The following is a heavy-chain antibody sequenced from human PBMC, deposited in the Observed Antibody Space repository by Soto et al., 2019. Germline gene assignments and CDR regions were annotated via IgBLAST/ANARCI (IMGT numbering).Heavy chain of an antibody. Sequence: QVQLQESGPGLVKPSQTLSLTCTVSGGSISSGDYYWSWIRQPPGKGLEWIGYIYYSGSTYYNPSLKSRVTISVDTSKKQFSLMPTSVTAADTAVYYCARVGDYELSANFDYWGQGTLVTVSS. V-gene: IGHV4-30-4*01. D-gene: IGHD4-17*01. CDR3: ARVGDYELSANFDY. J-gene: IGHJ4*02. CDR2: IYYSGST. CDR1: GGSISSGDYY.